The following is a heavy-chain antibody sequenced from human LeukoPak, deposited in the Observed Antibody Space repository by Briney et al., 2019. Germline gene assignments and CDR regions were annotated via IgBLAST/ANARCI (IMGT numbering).Heavy chain of an antibody. CDR3: VSFYETY. CDR1: GFTFSSNW. CDR2: INSDGSWT. V-gene: IGHV3-74*01. J-gene: IGHJ4*02. D-gene: IGHD2-2*01. Sequence: GGSLRLSCAASGFTFSSNWMHWVRQAPGKGLVWVSHINSDGSWTSYTDSVKGRFTISKDNAKNTVCLQMNNLRAEDTAVYYCVSFYETYWGRGTLVTVSS.